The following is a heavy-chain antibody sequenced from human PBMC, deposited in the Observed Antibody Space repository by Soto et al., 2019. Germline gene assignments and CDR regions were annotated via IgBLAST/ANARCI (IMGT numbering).Heavy chain of an antibody. J-gene: IGHJ4*02. Sequence: GASVKVCCKASGYTFTGYYMHWVRQAPGQGLEWMGWINPNSGGTNYAQKFQGRVTMTRDTSISTAYMELSRLRSDDTAVYYCARVKYCSGGSCYLYYFDYWGQGTLVTVSS. V-gene: IGHV1-2*02. CDR3: ARVKYCSGGSCYLYYFDY. CDR1: GYTFTGYY. CDR2: INPNSGGT. D-gene: IGHD2-15*01.